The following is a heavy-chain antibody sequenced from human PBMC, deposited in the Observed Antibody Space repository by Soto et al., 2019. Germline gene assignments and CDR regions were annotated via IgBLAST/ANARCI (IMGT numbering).Heavy chain of an antibody. J-gene: IGHJ6*02. Sequence: SETLSLTCAVYGGSFSGYYWSWIRQSPGKGLEWIGYIYHSGSTYYNPSLKSRVTISVDRSKNQFSLKLSSVTAADTAVYYCARVRNSADYYYYGMDVWGQGTTVTVSS. CDR2: IYHSGST. CDR1: GGSFSGYY. CDR3: ARVRNSADYYYYGMDV. V-gene: IGHV4-34*01.